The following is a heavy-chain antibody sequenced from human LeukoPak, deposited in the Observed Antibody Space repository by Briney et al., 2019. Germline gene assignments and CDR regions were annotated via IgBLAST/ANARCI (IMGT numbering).Heavy chain of an antibody. J-gene: IGHJ5*02. D-gene: IGHD3-22*01. CDR2: INPNSGGT. Sequence: ASVKVSRKASGYTFTGYYMHWVRQAPGQGLEWMGWINPNSGGTNYAQKFQGRVTMTRDTSISTAYMELSRLRSDDTAVYYCARDRIYYFDSRDYYPNWFDPWGQGTWSPSPQ. CDR3: ARDRIYYFDSRDYYPNWFDP. CDR1: GYTFTGYY. V-gene: IGHV1-2*02.